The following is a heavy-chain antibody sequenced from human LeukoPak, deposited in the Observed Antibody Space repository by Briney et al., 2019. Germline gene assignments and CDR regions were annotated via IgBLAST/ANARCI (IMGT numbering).Heavy chain of an antibody. J-gene: IGHJ4*02. CDR3: AKESSSSWYYFDY. D-gene: IGHD6-13*01. Sequence: PGRSLRLSCAASGFTFSSYAMSWVRQAPGKGLEWVSAISGSGGSTYYADSVKGRFTISRDNSKNTLYLQMNNLRAEDTAVYYCAKESSSSWYYFDYWGQGTLVTVSS. V-gene: IGHV3-23*01. CDR1: GFTFSSYA. CDR2: ISGSGGST.